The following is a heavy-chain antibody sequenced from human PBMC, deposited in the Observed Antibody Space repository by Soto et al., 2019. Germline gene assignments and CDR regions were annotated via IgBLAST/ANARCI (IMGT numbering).Heavy chain of an antibody. Sequence: QVQLVESGGGVVQPGRSLTLSCVASGFTLSNYGMHWVRQAPGKGLEWVAVIWYDGTATYSADSVKGRFSISRDNAKNELFLQLSSLRAEDTAVYYCARNVGLSGSSRWFDTWGQGTLVTVSS. D-gene: IGHD3-16*02. J-gene: IGHJ5*02. V-gene: IGHV3-33*01. CDR2: IWYDGTAT. CDR1: GFTLSNYG. CDR3: ARNVGLSGSSRWFDT.